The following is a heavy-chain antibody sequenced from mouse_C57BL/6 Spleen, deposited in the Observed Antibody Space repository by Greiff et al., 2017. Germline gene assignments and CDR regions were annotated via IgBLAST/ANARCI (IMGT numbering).Heavy chain of an antibody. CDR3: VRRGNYAAMDY. CDR2: IRSKSNNYAT. D-gene: IGHD2-1*01. J-gene: IGHJ4*01. CDR1: GFSFNTYA. Sequence: EVKLVESGGGLVQPKGSLKLSCAASGFSFNTYAMNWVRQAPGKGLEWVARIRSKSNNYATYYADSVKDRFTISRDDSESMLYLQMNNLKTEDTAMYYCVRRGNYAAMDYWGQGTSVTVSS. V-gene: IGHV10-1*01.